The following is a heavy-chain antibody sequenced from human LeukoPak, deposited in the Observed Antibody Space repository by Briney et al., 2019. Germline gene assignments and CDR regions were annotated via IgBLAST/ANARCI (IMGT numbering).Heavy chain of an antibody. V-gene: IGHV3-72*01. CDR3: ASGELRDY. D-gene: IGHD1-26*01. CDR1: GFTFSDHY. J-gene: IGHJ4*02. Sequence: GGSLRLSCAASGFTFSDHYMDWVRQAPGKGLEWVGRTRDKLQSYTTEYAASVKGRFTISRDDSKNSLYLHMNSLKVEDTAVYYCASGELRDYWGQGTLVTVSS. CDR2: TRDKLQSYTT.